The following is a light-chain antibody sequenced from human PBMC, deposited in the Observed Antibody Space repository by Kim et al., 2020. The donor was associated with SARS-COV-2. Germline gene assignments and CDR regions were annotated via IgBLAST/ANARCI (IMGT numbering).Light chain of an antibody. CDR3: HQYGISRT. CDR2: GAS. J-gene: IGKJ1*01. CDR1: QSVTSNH. Sequence: LSPGERATLSGRARQSVTSNHLAWYQQKPGQAPRLLIYGASRRATGIPSRFSGSGSGTDFTLTISRLEPEDFAVYFCHQYGISRTFGQGTKVDIK. V-gene: IGKV3-20*01.